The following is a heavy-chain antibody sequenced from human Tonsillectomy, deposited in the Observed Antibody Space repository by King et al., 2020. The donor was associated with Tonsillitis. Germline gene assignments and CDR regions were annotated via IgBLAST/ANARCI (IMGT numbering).Heavy chain of an antibody. CDR2: ISGSSITI. Sequence: VQLVESGGGLVKPGGSLRLSCAVTGLTFSDYYMSWIRQAPGKGLEWLSYISGSSITIYYADSVQGRFTISRDNAKNSLYLQMNSLRVEDTAVYYCARYAPGDHHFDYWGQGTLVTVSS. J-gene: IGHJ4*02. V-gene: IGHV3-11*01. D-gene: IGHD2-21*02. CDR1: GLTFSDYY. CDR3: ARYAPGDHHFDY.